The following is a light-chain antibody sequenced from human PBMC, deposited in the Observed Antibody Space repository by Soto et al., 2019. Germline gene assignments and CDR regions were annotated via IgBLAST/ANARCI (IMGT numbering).Light chain of an antibody. CDR2: KAS. Sequence: IQLTHSLPSLSASVGEMVPATGRASQTISSWLAWYQQKPGKAPKLLIYKASTLKSGVPSRFSGSGSGTDFTFTINSLQPEDIATYYCQQYDNLPLTFGGGTKVDIK. CDR3: QQYDNLPLT. V-gene: IGKV1-5*03. CDR1: QTISSW. J-gene: IGKJ4*01.